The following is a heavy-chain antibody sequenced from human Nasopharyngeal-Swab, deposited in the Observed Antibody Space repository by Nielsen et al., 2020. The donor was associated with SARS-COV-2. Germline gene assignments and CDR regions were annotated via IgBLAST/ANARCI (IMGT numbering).Heavy chain of an antibody. V-gene: IGHV3-23*01. CDR1: GFTLSSYA. CDR2: ISGSGGST. J-gene: IGHJ6*02. CDR3: AKGGGYSYYYGMDV. Sequence: GESLTIACAASGFTLSSYAMSWVRQAPGKGLEWVSAISGSGGSTYYADSVKGRFTISRDNSKNTLYLQMNSLRAEDTAVYYCAKGGGYSYYYGMDVWGQGTTVTVSS. D-gene: IGHD5-18*01.